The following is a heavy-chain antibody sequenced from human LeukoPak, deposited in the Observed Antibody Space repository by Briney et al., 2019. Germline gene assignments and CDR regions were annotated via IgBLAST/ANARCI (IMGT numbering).Heavy chain of an antibody. J-gene: IGHJ6*03. CDR3: ARGPEGYYYYYYMDV. CDR2: SDPKSGAT. V-gene: IGHV1-2*02. CDR1: GYSFTSYY. Sequence: ASVQVSCKTSGYSFTSYYIHWLRQAPGQRFEWMGWSDPKSGATKYEHFQGRVTMTRDTSISTAYMELSRLTSDDTAVYYCARGPEGYYYYYYMDVWGKGTTVTVSS.